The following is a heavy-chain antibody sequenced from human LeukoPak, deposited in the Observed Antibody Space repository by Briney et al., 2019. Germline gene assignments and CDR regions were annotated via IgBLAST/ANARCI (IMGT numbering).Heavy chain of an antibody. Sequence: ASVKVSCKASGYTFTGYYMHWVRQAPGQGLEWMGWINPNSGGTNYAQKFQGRVTMTRDTSISTAYMELSRLRSDDTAVYYCARDRVATIKGEFDYWGQGTLVTVSS. V-gene: IGHV1-2*02. J-gene: IGHJ4*02. CDR1: GYTFTGYY. CDR2: INPNSGGT. D-gene: IGHD5-12*01. CDR3: ARDRVATIKGEFDY.